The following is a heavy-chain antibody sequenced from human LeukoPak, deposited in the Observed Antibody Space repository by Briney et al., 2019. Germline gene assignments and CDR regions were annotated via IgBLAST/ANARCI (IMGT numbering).Heavy chain of an antibody. CDR3: ATPRLDGWEGYYFDY. V-gene: IGHV1-46*01. CDR1: GYTFTSYY. J-gene: IGHJ4*02. Sequence: ASVKVSCKASGYTFTSYYMHWVRQAPGQGLEWMGIINPSGGSTSYAQKFQGRVTMTRDTSTSTVYMELSSLRSEDTAVYYCATPRLDGWEGYYFDYWGQGTLVTVSS. CDR2: INPSGGST. D-gene: IGHD1-26*01.